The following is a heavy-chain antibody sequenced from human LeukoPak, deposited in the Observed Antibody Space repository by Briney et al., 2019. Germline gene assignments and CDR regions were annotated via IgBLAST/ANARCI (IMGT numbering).Heavy chain of an antibody. J-gene: IGHJ4*02. V-gene: IGHV3-48*02. D-gene: IGHD1-26*01. Sequence: GGSLRLSCAASGFTFSSYSMNWVRQAPGKGLEWVSYISISSDTIYYADSVKGRFTISRDNAKNSLFLQMNSLRDEDTAVYYCARAYSGSYSAADYWGQGTLVTVSS. CDR1: GFTFSSYS. CDR2: ISISSDTI. CDR3: ARAYSGSYSAADY.